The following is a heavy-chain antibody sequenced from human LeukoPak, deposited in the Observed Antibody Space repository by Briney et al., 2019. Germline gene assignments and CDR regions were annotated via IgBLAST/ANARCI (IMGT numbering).Heavy chain of an antibody. D-gene: IGHD6-6*01. CDR1: GFTFSSYS. J-gene: IGHJ6*02. V-gene: IGHV3-21*06. Sequence: GSLRLSCAASGFTFSSYSMVWVRQAPGKGLEWVSSISSGSNYIYNADSVKGRFTISRDNARTSLYLQMNSLRAEDTAVYYCARDKAQDSVYYGMDVWGQGTTVTVSS. CDR3: ARDKAQDSVYYGMDV. CDR2: ISSGSNYI.